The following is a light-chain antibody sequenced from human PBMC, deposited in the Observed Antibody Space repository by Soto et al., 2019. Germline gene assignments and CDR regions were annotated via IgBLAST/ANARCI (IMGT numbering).Light chain of an antibody. CDR2: DVS. CDR1: SSDVGGYNY. V-gene: IGLV2-11*01. J-gene: IGLJ2*01. Sequence: QSVLTQPRSVSGSPGQSVTISCTGTSSDVGGYNYVSWYQQHPGKAPKLMIYDVSKRPSGVPDRFSGSKSDNTASLTISGLQAEDEADYYCCSYAGSYTLRVVFGGGTKVTVL. CDR3: CSYAGSYTLRVV.